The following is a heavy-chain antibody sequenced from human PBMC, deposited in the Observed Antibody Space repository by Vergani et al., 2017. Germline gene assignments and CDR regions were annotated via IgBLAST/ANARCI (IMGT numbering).Heavy chain of an antibody. CDR3: TTAWGLYYLHGEYFQY. D-gene: IGHD3-10*01. V-gene: IGHV3-23*01. CDR1: GFTFDTFI. Sequence: EVQLLESGGGLVQPGGSRRLSCAGAGFTFDTFIMAYVRQAPGKGLEWVATISSGGGDIFYADSVKGRFTIYRDNSKNTLFLQMNSMKDEDTAVYYCTTAWGLYYLHGEYFQYWGRGTLVSVSS. CDR2: ISSGGGDI. J-gene: IGHJ1*01.